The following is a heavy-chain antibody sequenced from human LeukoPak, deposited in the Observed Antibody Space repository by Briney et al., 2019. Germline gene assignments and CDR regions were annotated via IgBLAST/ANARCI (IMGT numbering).Heavy chain of an antibody. Sequence: SQTLSLTCAIPGDSVSSNSAAWNWLRQSPSRGLEWLGRTYYRSKWYNDYAVSVKGRITINPDTSKNQFSLQLNSVTPEDTAVYYCARDRSYGYGSHFDYWGQGTLVTVSS. CDR3: ARDRSYGYGSHFDY. J-gene: IGHJ4*02. CDR1: GDSVSSNSAA. CDR2: TYYRSKWYN. D-gene: IGHD5-18*01. V-gene: IGHV6-1*01.